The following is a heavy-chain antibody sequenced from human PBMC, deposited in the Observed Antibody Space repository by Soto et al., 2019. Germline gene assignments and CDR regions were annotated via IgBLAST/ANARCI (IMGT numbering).Heavy chain of an antibody. CDR2: ISFTSTYT. CDR1: GFTFSDYY. Sequence: QVQLVESGGGLVKPGGSLRLSCAASGFTFSDYYMNWIRQAPGKGLEWVSYISFTSTYTNYTDSVRGRCTVSRDNAKNPLSLQMTSLRADQTAVYYCARGERRYYFHSWGQGTLVTVSA. V-gene: IGHV3-11*05. D-gene: IGHD1-26*01. CDR3: ARGERRYYFHS. J-gene: IGHJ4*02.